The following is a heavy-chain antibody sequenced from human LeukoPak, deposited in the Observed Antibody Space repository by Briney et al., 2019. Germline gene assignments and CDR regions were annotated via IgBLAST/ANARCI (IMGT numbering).Heavy chain of an antibody. Sequence: SETLSLTCTVSGGSISSGGYYWSWIRQRPGKGLEWIGYIYYSGSTYYNPSLKSRVTISVDTSKNQFSLKLSSVTAADTAVYYCARNPTAQEAFDIWGQGTMVTVSS. D-gene: IGHD4-17*01. J-gene: IGHJ3*02. CDR1: GGSISSGGYY. V-gene: IGHV4-31*03. CDR2: IYYSGST. CDR3: ARNPTAQEAFDI.